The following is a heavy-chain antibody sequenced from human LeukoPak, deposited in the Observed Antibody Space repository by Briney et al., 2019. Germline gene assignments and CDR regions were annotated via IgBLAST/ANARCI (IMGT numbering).Heavy chain of an antibody. J-gene: IGHJ4*02. Sequence: PSETLSLTCTDSGGSISSYYWSWIRQPPGKGLEWIGYIYYSGSTNYNPSLKSRVTISVDTSKNQFSLKLSSVTAADTAVYYCARLRYYYDSSGYFYFDFWGQGTLVTVSS. D-gene: IGHD3-22*01. CDR1: GGSISSYY. CDR2: IYYSGST. CDR3: ARLRYYYDSSGYFYFDF. V-gene: IGHV4-59*01.